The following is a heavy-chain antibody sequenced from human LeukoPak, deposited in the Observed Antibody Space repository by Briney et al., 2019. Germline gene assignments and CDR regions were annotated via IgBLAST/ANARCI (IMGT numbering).Heavy chain of an antibody. CDR3: AKVSGFGITMIVVVITSGNWYFDL. CDR2: ISGSGGST. V-gene: IGHV3-23*01. CDR1: GFTFDSYA. Sequence: GGSLRLSCAASGFTFDSYAMSWVRQAPGKGPEWVSAISGSGGSTYYADSVKGRFTISRDNSKNTLYLQMNSLRAEDTAVYYCAKVSGFGITMIVVVITSGNWYFDLWGRGTLVTVSS. J-gene: IGHJ2*01. D-gene: IGHD3-22*01.